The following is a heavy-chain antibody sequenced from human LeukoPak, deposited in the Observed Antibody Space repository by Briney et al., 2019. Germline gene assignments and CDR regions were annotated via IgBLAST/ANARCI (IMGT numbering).Heavy chain of an antibody. D-gene: IGHD6-13*01. Sequence: SETLSLTCAVYGGSFSGYYWSWIRQPAGKGLEWIGRIYTSGSMNYNPSLKSRVTMSVDTSKNQFSLKLTSMTAADTAVYYCAREVNSSTWRPLDFWGQGTLVSVSS. V-gene: IGHV4-59*10. J-gene: IGHJ4*02. CDR3: AREVNSSTWRPLDF. CDR2: IYTSGSM. CDR1: GGSFSGYY.